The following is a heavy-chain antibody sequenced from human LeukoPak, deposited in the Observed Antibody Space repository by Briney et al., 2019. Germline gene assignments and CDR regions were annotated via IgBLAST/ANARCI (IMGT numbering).Heavy chain of an antibody. V-gene: IGHV4-39*02. D-gene: IGHD6-6*01. Sequence: PSETLSLTCTVSDDSISSGAYSWVWVRQPPGKGLEFIGTVYYGGKTYYNPSLKSRVTMSVDTPKKHFSLNLTSVNAADTAVYYCARLRAARYFFDYWGQGTLVTVPS. CDR1: DDSISSGAYS. J-gene: IGHJ4*03. CDR2: VYYGGKT. CDR3: ARLRAARYFFDY.